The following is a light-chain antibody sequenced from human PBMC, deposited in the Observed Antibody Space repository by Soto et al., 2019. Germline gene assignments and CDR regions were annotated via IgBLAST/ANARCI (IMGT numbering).Light chain of an antibody. CDR2: DVS. CDR1: QSVSSY. Sequence: EIVFTQSPATLSLSPGERATLSCRASQSVSSYLAWYQQKPGQAPRLLIYDVSNRANGTPGRFSGSGSGTDLTLSISSLEPEDFAVYDCQQRSNRRRFTFGPGTKVDIK. V-gene: IGKV3-11*01. CDR3: QQRSNRRRFT. J-gene: IGKJ3*01.